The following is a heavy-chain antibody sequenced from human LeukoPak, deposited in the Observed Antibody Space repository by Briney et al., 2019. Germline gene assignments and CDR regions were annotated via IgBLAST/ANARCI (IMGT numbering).Heavy chain of an antibody. V-gene: IGHV3-23*01. CDR1: GITFGSYA. Sequence: GGSLRLSCVASGITFGSYAMSWVRQTPGKRLEWVSAISGGGGATYYADSVKGRFTISRDNFQNTLFLQMNSLRAEDTAVYYCTKIGRTSDLDYWGQGTLVAVSS. D-gene: IGHD1-1*01. J-gene: IGHJ4*02. CDR2: ISGGGGAT. CDR3: TKIGRTSDLDY.